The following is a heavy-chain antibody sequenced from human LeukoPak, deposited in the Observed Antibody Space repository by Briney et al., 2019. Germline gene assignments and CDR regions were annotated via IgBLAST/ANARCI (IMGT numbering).Heavy chain of an antibody. Sequence: SETLSLTCTVSGGSISSYYWSWIRQPPGKGLEWVGYIYYSGSTNYNPSLKSRVTISVDTSKNQFSLKLSSVTAADTAVYYCARLLRWWFDPWGQGTLVTVSS. CDR3: ARLLRWWFDP. V-gene: IGHV4-59*08. CDR1: GGSISSYY. CDR2: IYYSGST. J-gene: IGHJ5*02. D-gene: IGHD4-23*01.